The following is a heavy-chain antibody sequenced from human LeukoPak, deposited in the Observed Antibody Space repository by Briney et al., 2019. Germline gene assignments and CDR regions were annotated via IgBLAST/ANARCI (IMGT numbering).Heavy chain of an antibody. V-gene: IGHV3-53*01. D-gene: IGHD2-21*01. Sequence: GGSLRLPCAASGFTVSSTYMSWVRQAPGKGLEWVSVIYKDGKIYYIDSVKGRFTISRDTSKNTLYLQMNSLRVEDTAVYYCASRHCSGGDCYFAGADPFDHWGQGTLVTVSS. CDR2: IYKDGKI. CDR3: ASRHCSGGDCYFAGADPFDH. CDR1: GFTVSSTY. J-gene: IGHJ4*02.